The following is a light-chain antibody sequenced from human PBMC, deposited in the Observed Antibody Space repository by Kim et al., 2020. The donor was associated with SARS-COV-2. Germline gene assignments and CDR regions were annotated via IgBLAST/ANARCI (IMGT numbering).Light chain of an antibody. CDR1: QSVSNN. CDR2: GAS. J-gene: IGKJ5*01. V-gene: IGKV3-15*01. Sequence: EIVMAQSPATLSVSPGERATLSCRASQSVSNNLAWYQQKPGQAPRLLIYGASTRATGIPDRFSGSGSGTEFTLTISSLQSEDFAVYYCQQYNRWPPITFGQGTRLEIK. CDR3: QQYNRWPPIT.